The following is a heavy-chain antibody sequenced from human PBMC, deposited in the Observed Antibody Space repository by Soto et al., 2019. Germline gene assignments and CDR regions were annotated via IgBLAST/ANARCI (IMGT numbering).Heavy chain of an antibody. V-gene: IGHV1-18*01. CDR2: VSPYYGNT. Sequence: ASVKVSCKTSGYNFTDFSITWVRQAPGQGLEWMGWVSPYYGNTKYTEKFQDRVTMTADTSTNTVYLELRTLTSDDTAIYYCPRKVSLCDYRGQGTLVTVSS. CDR1: GYNFTDFS. CDR3: PRKVSLCDY. J-gene: IGHJ4*02.